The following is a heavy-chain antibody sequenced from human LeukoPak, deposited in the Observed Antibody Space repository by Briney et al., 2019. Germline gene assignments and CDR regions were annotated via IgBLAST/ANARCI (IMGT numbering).Heavy chain of an antibody. CDR3: AKTTAGYSSGRYPGWPVDY. D-gene: IGHD6-19*01. CDR1: GFTFSSNY. CDR2: IYAGGST. V-gene: IGHV3-66*01. J-gene: IGHJ4*02. Sequence: GGSLRLSCAASGFTFSSNYMTWVRQAPGKGLEWVSVIYAGGSTYYADSVKGRFTISRDNSKNTVYLQMNSLRADDTAVYYCAKTTAGYSSGRYPGWPVDYWGQGTLVTVSS.